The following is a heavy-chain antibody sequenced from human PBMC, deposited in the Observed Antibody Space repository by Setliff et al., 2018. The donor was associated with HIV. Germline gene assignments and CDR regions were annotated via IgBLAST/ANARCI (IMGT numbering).Heavy chain of an antibody. CDR1: GGSFSAYY. J-gene: IGHJ3*02. Sequence: SETLSLTCAVYGGSFSAYYWSWIRQPPGKGLEWIGEINHSGSTNYNPSLKSRVTISVDTSKNQFSLKLSSVTAADTAVYYCARNPCSGGSCPDAFDIWGQGTMVTVSS. CDR3: ARNPCSGGSCPDAFDI. D-gene: IGHD2-15*01. V-gene: IGHV4-34*01. CDR2: INHSGST.